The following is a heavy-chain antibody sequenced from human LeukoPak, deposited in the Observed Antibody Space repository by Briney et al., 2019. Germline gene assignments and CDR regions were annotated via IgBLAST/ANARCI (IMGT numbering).Heavy chain of an antibody. Sequence: PSETLSLTCAVYGGSFSGYYWSWIRQPPGKGLEWIGEINHSGSTNYNPSLKSRVTISVDTSKNQFSLKLSSVTAADTAVYYCARAGRYSSSSRGYYYMDVWGKGTTVTVSS. CDR1: GGSFSGYY. J-gene: IGHJ6*03. D-gene: IGHD6-6*01. CDR2: INHSGST. V-gene: IGHV4-34*01. CDR3: ARAGRYSSSSRGYYYMDV.